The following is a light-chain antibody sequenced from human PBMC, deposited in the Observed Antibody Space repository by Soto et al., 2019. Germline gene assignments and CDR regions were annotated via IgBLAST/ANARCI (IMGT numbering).Light chain of an antibody. V-gene: IGKV3-15*01. CDR3: QQYNNWPPRST. J-gene: IGKJ4*01. CDR1: ESINSN. Sequence: VMTQSPATLSVSPGESATLSCRASESINSNLAWYQQKPGQAPRLLIYGASTRATGIPARFSGSGSETEFTLTISSLQSEDFAVYYCQQYNNWPPRSTFGGGTKVEIK. CDR2: GAS.